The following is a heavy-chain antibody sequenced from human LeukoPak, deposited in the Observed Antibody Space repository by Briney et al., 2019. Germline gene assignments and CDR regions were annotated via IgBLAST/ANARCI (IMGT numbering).Heavy chain of an antibody. Sequence: GGSLRLSCAASGFTFSSYGMSWVRQAPGKGLEWVSAISGSGGSTYYADSVKGRFTISRDNSKNTLYLQMNSLRAEDTAVYYCAKQDVVPAAMSLGFGEFDWYFDLWGRGTLVTVSS. J-gene: IGHJ2*01. CDR3: AKQDVVPAAMSLGFGEFDWYFDL. CDR2: ISGSGGST. V-gene: IGHV3-23*01. D-gene: IGHD2-2*01. CDR1: GFTFSSYG.